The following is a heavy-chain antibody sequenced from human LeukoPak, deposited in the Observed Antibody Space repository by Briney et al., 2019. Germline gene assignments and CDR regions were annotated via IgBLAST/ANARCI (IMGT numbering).Heavy chain of an antibody. CDR3: ARRPTRLAYFDY. J-gene: IGHJ4*02. D-gene: IGHD6-19*01. CDR2: IYYTAGS. V-gene: IGHV4-30-4*01. Sequence: SETLSLTCTVSGGSVTNDNYFWSWTRQPPGEGLEWIAYIYYTAGSYYNPSLRSRVTMSIDTSRNQFSLKLSSVTAADTAVYYCARRPTRLAYFDYWGQGTLVTVSS. CDR1: GGSVTNDNYF.